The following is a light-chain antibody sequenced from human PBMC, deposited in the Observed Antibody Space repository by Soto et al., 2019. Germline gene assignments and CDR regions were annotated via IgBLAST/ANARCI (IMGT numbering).Light chain of an antibody. CDR2: TAS. Sequence: DIQLTQSPYFLSASVGDRVTITCRATQGISTYLAWYQQNPGKAPKLLIYTASTLQSGVPSRFSGSGSGTEFTLTISSLRPEDFATYYCQQLKSYPLTFGGGTKVEIK. V-gene: IGKV1-9*01. CDR3: QQLKSYPLT. J-gene: IGKJ4*01. CDR1: QGISTY.